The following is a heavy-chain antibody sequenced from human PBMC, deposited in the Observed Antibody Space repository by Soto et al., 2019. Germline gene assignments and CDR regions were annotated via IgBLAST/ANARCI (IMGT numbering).Heavy chain of an antibody. CDR1: GFTFSSYG. D-gene: IGHD6-13*01. V-gene: IGHV3-30*18. CDR2: ISYDGSNK. CDR3: GKGDSGKHAFDI. Sequence: PGGSLRLSCTASGFTFSSYGMHWVRQAPGKGLEWVAVISYDGSNKYYADSVKGRFTISRDNSKNTLYLQMSSLRAEDTAVYYCGKGDSGKHAFDILRQGTMVTVSS. J-gene: IGHJ3*02.